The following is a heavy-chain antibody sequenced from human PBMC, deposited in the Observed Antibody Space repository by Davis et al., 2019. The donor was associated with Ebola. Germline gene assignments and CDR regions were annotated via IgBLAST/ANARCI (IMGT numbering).Heavy chain of an antibody. V-gene: IGHV3-7*01. J-gene: IGHJ4*02. CDR2: IKQDGSEQ. CDR3: ARERWLRGYYFAY. Sequence: GESLKISCAASGFTFSSYLMSWVRQAPGKGLEWVANIKQDGSEQYYVDSVKGRFTISRDNAKNSLYLQMNSLRAEDTAVLYCARERWLRGYYFAYWGPGTL. CDR1: GFTFSSYL. D-gene: IGHD5-12*01.